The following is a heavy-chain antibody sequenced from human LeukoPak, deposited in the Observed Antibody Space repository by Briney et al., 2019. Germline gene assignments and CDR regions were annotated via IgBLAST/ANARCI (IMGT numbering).Heavy chain of an antibody. D-gene: IGHD5-18*01. CDR2: INHSGST. Sequence: SETLSLTCAVYGGSFSGYYWSWIRQPPGKGLEWIGEINHSGSTNYNPSLKSRVTISVDTSKNQFSLKLSSVTAADTAVYYCARSDTYYYYYMDVWGKGTTVTVSS. J-gene: IGHJ6*03. V-gene: IGHV4-34*01. CDR1: GGSFSGYY. CDR3: ARSDTYYYYYMDV.